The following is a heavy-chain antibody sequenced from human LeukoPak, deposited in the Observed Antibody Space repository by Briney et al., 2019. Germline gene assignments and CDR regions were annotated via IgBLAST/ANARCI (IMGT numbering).Heavy chain of an antibody. Sequence: SETLSLTCTVSGGAISGTRDYWGWIRQPPGKELEWIASIYYSGSTHYNPSLKSRVTISVDTSRNQFSPNLRFATAEDTAIYYCARNVSRGEPGGAFDMWGQGTTVIVSS. CDR3: ARNVSRGEPGGAFDM. J-gene: IGHJ3*02. V-gene: IGHV4-39*01. CDR2: IYYSGST. D-gene: IGHD3-16*01. CDR1: GGAISGTRDY.